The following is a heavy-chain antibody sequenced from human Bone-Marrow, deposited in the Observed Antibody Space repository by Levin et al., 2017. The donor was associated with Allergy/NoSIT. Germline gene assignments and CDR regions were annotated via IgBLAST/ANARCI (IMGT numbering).Heavy chain of an antibody. CDR2: LDGSSGKT. V-gene: IGHV3-23*01. CDR3: AKAGTTVMLDYSYLDV. CDR1: GFTFSTYS. J-gene: IGHJ6*03. Sequence: GGSLRLSCAASGFTFSTYSMNWVRQAPGRGLEWVSSLDGSSGKTHYADVVKGRFTISREYSKNTLFLQMNSLRVEDTARYYCAKAGTTVMLDYSYLDVWGEGTAVTVSS. D-gene: IGHD4-17*01.